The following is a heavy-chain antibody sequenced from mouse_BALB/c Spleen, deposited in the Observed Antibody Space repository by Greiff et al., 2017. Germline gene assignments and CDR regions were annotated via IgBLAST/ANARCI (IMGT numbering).Heavy chain of an antibody. CDR3: ARRYRYDVGFAY. J-gene: IGHJ3*01. CDR1: GFTFSSYT. Sequence: EVMLVESGGGLVQPGGSLKLSCAASGFTFSSYTMSWVRQTPEKRLEWVTYISNGGGSTYYPDTVKGRFTISRDNAKNTLYLQMSSLKSEDTAMYYCARRYRYDVGFAYWGQGTLVTVSA. CDR2: ISNGGGST. D-gene: IGHD2-14*01. V-gene: IGHV5-12-2*01.